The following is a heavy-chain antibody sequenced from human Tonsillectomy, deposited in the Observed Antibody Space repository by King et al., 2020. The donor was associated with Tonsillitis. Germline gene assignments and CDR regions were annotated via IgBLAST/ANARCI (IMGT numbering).Heavy chain of an antibody. CDR1: GFTFSSYG. CDR2: IRYDGSNK. D-gene: IGHD5-18*01. Sequence: VQLVESGGGVVQPGGSLRLSCAASGFTFSSYGMHWVRQAPGKGLEWVAFIRYDGSNKYYADSVKGRFTISRDNSKNTLYLQMNSLRGEDTAVYYCAKDGQPGYSYGSPIDYWGQGTLVTVSS. CDR3: AKDGQPGYSYGSPIDY. J-gene: IGHJ4*02. V-gene: IGHV3-30*02.